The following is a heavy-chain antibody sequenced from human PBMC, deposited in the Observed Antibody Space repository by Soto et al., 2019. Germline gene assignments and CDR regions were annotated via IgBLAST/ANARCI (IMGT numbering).Heavy chain of an antibody. CDR1: GFTFRSYA. CDR3: VKVVRILEDLLYFED. Sequence: EVQLLESGGGLVQPGGSLRLSCEASGFTFRSYAMSWVRQAAGKGLEWVSAISGSGGTTYYKDSVKGRFTISRDNSKNTLSLQMNTLRVEDTALYYSVKVVRILEDLLYFEDWGQGTLVTVSS. CDR2: ISGSGGTT. D-gene: IGHD3-16*01. J-gene: IGHJ4*02. V-gene: IGHV3-23*01.